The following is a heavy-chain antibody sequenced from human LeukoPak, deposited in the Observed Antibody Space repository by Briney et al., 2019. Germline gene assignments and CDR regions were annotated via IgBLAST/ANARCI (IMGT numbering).Heavy chain of an antibody. CDR2: IITYNGHT. V-gene: IGHV1-18*01. J-gene: IGHJ6*03. D-gene: IGHD4-17*01. CDR1: GFTFSTFA. Sequence: ASVWVSCKGSGFTFSTFAISWVRQAPGQGLEWMGWIITYNGHTNYAQKFQDRVTMTTDTSTSTAYMELRSLRSDDTAVYYCAKTTMTSEEYSYFYMHVWGKGTTVTVAS. CDR3: AKTTMTSEEYSYFYMHV.